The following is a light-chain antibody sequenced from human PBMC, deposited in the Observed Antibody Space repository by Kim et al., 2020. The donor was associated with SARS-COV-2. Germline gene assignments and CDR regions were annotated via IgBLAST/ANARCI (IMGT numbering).Light chain of an antibody. CDR1: ALPKQY. CDR2: KDS. Sequence: VSPGQTARITCSGDALPKQYAYWYQQKPGQAPVLVIYKDSERPSGVPERFSGSSSGTTVTLTISGVQAEDEADYYCQSADSSGTVVFGGGTQLTVL. V-gene: IGLV3-25*03. CDR3: QSADSSGTVV. J-gene: IGLJ2*01.